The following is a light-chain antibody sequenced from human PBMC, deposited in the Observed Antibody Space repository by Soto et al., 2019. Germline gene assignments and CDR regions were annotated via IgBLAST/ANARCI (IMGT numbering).Light chain of an antibody. V-gene: IGKV3-20*01. J-gene: IGKJ1*01. CDR3: HHYET. CDR1: QSVSRSY. CDR2: GSS. Sequence: EIVLTQSPGTLSLSPVDRATLACRASQSVSRSYLCWYQQKPGQAPRLLMYGSSIRAAGVPDRFSGSGSGTEFTLTIRRLEPEDFTVYYCHHYETFGEGTKVDIK.